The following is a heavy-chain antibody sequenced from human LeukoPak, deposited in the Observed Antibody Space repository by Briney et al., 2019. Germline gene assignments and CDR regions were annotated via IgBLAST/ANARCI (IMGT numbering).Heavy chain of an antibody. V-gene: IGHV1-18*01. CDR2: ISAYNGNT. CDR3: ARAPWYCGGGSCYSDY. CDR1: GYTFTSYG. Sequence: ASVKVSCKASGYTFTSYGISWVRQAPGQGLEWMGWISAYNGNTNYAQKLQGRVTMTTDTSTSTAYMELRSLRSDDTAVYYCARAPWYCGGGSCYSDYWGQGTLVTVSS. D-gene: IGHD2-15*01. J-gene: IGHJ4*02.